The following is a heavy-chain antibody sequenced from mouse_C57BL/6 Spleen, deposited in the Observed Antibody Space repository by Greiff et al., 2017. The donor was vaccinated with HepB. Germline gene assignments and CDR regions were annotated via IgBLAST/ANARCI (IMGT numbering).Heavy chain of an antibody. CDR1: GYTFTSYW. CDR3: ARAPTTVEDY. D-gene: IGHD1-1*01. V-gene: IGHV1-61*01. CDR2: IYPSDSET. Sequence: QVQLQQPGAELVRPGSSVKLSCKASGYTFTSYWMDWVKQRPGQGLEWIGNIYPSDSETHYNQKFKDKATLTVDKSSSTAYMQLSSLTSEDSAVYYCARAPTTVEDYWGQGTTLTVSS. J-gene: IGHJ2*01.